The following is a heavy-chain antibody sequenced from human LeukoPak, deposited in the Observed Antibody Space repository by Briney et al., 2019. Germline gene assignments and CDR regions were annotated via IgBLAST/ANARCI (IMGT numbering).Heavy chain of an antibody. J-gene: IGHJ4*02. D-gene: IGHD6-19*01. CDR3: AKRRAVAGQYFFDY. CDR1: GYSFTSYW. V-gene: IGHV5-51*01. CDR2: VYPGDSNT. Sequence: GESLKISCKGSGYSFTSYWIGWVRQMPGKGLEWMGLVYPGDSNTRYSPSFQGQVTISVDKSISTAYLQWSSLKASDTAMYYCAKRRAVAGQYFFDYWGQGTLVTVSS.